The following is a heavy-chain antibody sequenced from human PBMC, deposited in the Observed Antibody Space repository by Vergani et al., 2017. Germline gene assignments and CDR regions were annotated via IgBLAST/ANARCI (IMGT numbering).Heavy chain of an antibody. CDR1: GFTFSSYA. J-gene: IGHJ6*03. Sequence: EVQLLESGGGLVQPVGSLRLSCAASGFTFSSYAMSWVRQAPGKGLEWVSVIYSGGSTYYADSVKGRFTISRDNSKNTLYLQMNSLRAEDTAVYYCARAHDSSGLYYYYMDVWGKGP. V-gene: IGHV3-23*03. CDR2: IYSGGST. D-gene: IGHD3-22*01. CDR3: ARAHDSSGLYYYYMDV.